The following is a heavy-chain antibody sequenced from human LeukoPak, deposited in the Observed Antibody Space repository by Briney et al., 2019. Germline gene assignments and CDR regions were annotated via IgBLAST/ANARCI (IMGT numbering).Heavy chain of an antibody. Sequence: PSETLSLTCTVSGGSISSYYWSWIRQPPGKGLEWIGYIYYSGSTNYNPSLKSRVTILVDTSKSQFSLKLSSVTAADTAVYYCARDGSTSDFDYWGQGTLVTVSS. CDR1: GGSISSYY. CDR3: ARDGSTSDFDY. J-gene: IGHJ4*02. V-gene: IGHV4-59*12. CDR2: IYYSGST. D-gene: IGHD2-2*01.